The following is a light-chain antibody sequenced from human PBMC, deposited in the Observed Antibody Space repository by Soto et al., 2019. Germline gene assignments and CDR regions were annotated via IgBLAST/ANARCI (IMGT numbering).Light chain of an antibody. CDR1: QSVSSN. Sequence: EIVMTQSPATLSVSPGERATLSCRASQSVSSNLAWYQQKPGQAPRLLIYGASTRATGIPARFIGSGSGTEFTLIIIILQFEDFAVYYCQQYNNWPPTFGQGTKVEFK. J-gene: IGKJ1*01. CDR3: QQYNNWPPT. V-gene: IGKV3-15*01. CDR2: GAS.